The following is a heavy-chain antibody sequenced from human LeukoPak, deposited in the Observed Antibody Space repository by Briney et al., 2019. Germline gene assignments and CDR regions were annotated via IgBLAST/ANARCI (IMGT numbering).Heavy chain of an antibody. CDR1: GGTFSSYT. J-gene: IGHJ5*02. CDR3: ASSIAAAGIGFDP. CDR2: IIPILGIA. Sequence: SVKVSCKASGGTFSSYTISWVRQAPGQGLEWMGRIIPILGIANYAQKFQGRVTITADKSTSTAYMELSSLRSEDTAVYYCASSIAAAGIGFDPWGQGTLLTVSS. V-gene: IGHV1-69*02. D-gene: IGHD6-13*01.